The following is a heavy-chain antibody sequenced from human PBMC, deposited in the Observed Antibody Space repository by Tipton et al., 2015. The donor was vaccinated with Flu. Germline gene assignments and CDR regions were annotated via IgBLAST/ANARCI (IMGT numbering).Heavy chain of an antibody. D-gene: IGHD6-25*01. CDR2: VYYTGGT. CDR3: ARKPQLAAFDY. J-gene: IGHJ4*02. V-gene: IGHV4-39*07. Sequence: TLSLTCTVSGGSIGVTTYYWGWIRQPPGKGLEYIGSVYYTGGTYFNPSLKSRVTISVDTSKNQFSLKLKSVTAADTAVYYCARKPQLAAFDYWGQGALVTVSS. CDR1: GGSIGVTTYY.